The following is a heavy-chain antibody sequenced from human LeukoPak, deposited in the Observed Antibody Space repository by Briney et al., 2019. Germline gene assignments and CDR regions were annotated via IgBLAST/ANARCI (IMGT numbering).Heavy chain of an antibody. Sequence: GGSLRLSCAASGFTFSSYSMNWVRQAPGKGLEWVSSISSSSSYIYYTDSVKGRFTISRDSSKHTLYLQMNSLRAEDTAVYYCATVIDNSGSLGFWGQGTLVTVSS. CDR3: ATVIDNSGSLGF. CDR1: GFTFSSYS. J-gene: IGHJ4*02. D-gene: IGHD3-22*01. V-gene: IGHV3-21*04. CDR2: ISSSSSYI.